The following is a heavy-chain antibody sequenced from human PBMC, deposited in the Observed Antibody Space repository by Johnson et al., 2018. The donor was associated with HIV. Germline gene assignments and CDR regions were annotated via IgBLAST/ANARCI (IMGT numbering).Heavy chain of an antibody. CDR3: AKERGYDSSGYNRWYVPDAFDI. J-gene: IGHJ3*02. D-gene: IGHD3-22*01. Sequence: QVQLVESGGGLVKPGGSLRLSCAASGFTFSDYYMSWIRQAPGKGLEWVSYISSSGSTIYYADSVKGRFTISRDNAKNSLYLQMNSLRAEDTAVYYCAKERGYDSSGYNRWYVPDAFDIWGQGTMVTVSS. V-gene: IGHV3-11*04. CDR2: ISSSGSTI. CDR1: GFTFSDYY.